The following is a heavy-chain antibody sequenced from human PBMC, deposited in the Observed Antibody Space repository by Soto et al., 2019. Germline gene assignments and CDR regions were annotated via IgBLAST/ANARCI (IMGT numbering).Heavy chain of an antibody. D-gene: IGHD6-13*01. V-gene: IGHV4-38-2*02. J-gene: IGHJ6*02. CDR2: IYHSGST. CDR3: ARERIAATSSGGMDV. Sequence: PSETLSLTCSVSGYSISSGYYWGWIRQPPGKGLEWIGSIYHSGSTYYNPSLKGRVTISVDTSKNQFSLKLSSVTAADTAVYYCARERIAATSSGGMDVWGQGTTVTVSS. CDR1: GYSISSGYY.